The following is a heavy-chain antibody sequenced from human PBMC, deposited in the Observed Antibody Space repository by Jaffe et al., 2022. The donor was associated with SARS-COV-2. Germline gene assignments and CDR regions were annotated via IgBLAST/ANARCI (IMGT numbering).Heavy chain of an antibody. CDR2: ISSSSSTI. V-gene: IGHV3-48*02. CDR3: ARALDLLSGLDAFDI. Sequence: EVQLVESGGGLVQPGGSLRLSCAASGFTFSSYSMNWVRQAPGKGLEWVSYISSSSSTIYYADSVKGRFTISRDNAKNSLYLQMNSLRDEDTAVYYCARALDLLSGLDAFDIWGQGTMVTVSS. D-gene: IGHD5-12*01. J-gene: IGHJ3*02. CDR1: GFTFSSYS.